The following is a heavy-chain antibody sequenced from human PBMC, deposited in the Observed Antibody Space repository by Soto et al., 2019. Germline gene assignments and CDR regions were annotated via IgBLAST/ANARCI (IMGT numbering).Heavy chain of an antibody. CDR2: IDPSDSQT. Sequence: ESLKISCKGSGYSFAGYWITWVRQKPGKGLEWMGRIDPSDSQTYYSPSFRGHVTISATKSITTVFLQWSSLRASDTAMYYCARQIYDSDTGPNFHYDFDSRGKGTQVTVSS. D-gene: IGHD3-22*01. CDR3: ARQIYDSDTGPNFHYDFDS. J-gene: IGHJ4*02. V-gene: IGHV5-10-1*01. CDR1: GYSFAGYW.